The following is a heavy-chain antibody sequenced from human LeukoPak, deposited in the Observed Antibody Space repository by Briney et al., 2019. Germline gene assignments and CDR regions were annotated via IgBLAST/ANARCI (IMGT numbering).Heavy chain of an antibody. V-gene: IGHV3-43*02. CDR3: AKDKTAAAGDNFDY. CDR1: GFTFDDYA. CDR2: ISGDGGST. Sequence: GESLRLSCAASGFTFDDYAMHWVRQAPGKGLEWVSLISGDGGSTYYADSVKGRFTISRDNSKNSLYPQMNSLRTEDTALYYCAKDKTAAAGDNFDYWGQGTLVTVSS. J-gene: IGHJ4*02. D-gene: IGHD6-13*01.